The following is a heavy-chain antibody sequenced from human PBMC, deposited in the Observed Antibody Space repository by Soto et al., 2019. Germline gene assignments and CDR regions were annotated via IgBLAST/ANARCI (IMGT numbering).Heavy chain of an antibody. J-gene: IGHJ4*02. Sequence: SGPTRENPTQTLTMTCTFAGFSLSTSGMCVSWIRQPPGKALQWLALIDWDDDKYYSTSLKTRLTISKDTSKNQVVITMTNMEPVDTATYYCARIPRAPDSGSCWVFDYWGEGTLVTVSS. V-gene: IGHV2-70*01. CDR3: ARIPRAPDSGSCWVFDY. CDR2: IDWDDDK. CDR1: GFSLSTSGMC. D-gene: IGHD1-26*01.